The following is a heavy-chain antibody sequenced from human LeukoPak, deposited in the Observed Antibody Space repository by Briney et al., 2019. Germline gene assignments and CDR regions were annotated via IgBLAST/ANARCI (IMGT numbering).Heavy chain of an antibody. CDR2: ISGSGGST. CDR1: GFTFSSYA. J-gene: IGHJ4*02. D-gene: IGHD4-17*01. CDR3: AKDGSYGDYRSYFDD. Sequence: GGSLRLSCAASGFTFSSYAMSWVRQAPGKGLEWVSAISGSGGSTYYADSVKGRFTISRDNSKNTLYLQMNSLRAEDTAVYYCAKDGSYGDYRSYFDDWGQGTLVTVSS. V-gene: IGHV3-23*01.